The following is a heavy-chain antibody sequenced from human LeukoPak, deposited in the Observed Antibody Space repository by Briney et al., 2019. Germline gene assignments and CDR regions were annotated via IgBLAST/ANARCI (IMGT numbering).Heavy chain of an antibody. V-gene: IGHV4-59*01. Sequence: SQTLSLTCTVSGGSISSYYWSWIRQPPGKGLEWIGYIYYSGSTNYNPSLKSRVTISVDTSKNQFSLKLSSVTAADTAVYYCAREKDGSYGDYFDYWGQGTLVTVSS. CDR1: GGSISSYY. CDR3: AREKDGSYGDYFDY. CDR2: IYYSGST. J-gene: IGHJ4*02. D-gene: IGHD3-16*01.